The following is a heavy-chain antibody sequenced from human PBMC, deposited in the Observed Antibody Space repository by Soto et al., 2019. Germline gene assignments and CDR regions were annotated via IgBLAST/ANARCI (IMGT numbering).Heavy chain of an antibody. V-gene: IGHV1-18*01. D-gene: IGHD3-3*01. CDR1: GYTFTSYG. J-gene: IGHJ3*02. CDR3: AREYYDFWSGSDAFDI. CDR2: ISAYNGNT. Sequence: ASVKVSCKASGYTFTSYGISWVRQAPGQGLGWMGWISAYNGNTNYAQKLQGRVTMTTDTSTSTAYMELRSLRSDDTAVYYCAREYYDFWSGSDAFDIWGQGTMVTVSS.